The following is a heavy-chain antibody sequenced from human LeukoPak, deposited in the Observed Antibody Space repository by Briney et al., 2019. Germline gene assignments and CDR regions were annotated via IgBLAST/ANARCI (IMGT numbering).Heavy chain of an antibody. Sequence: GGSLRLSCTASGFALGSYAMYWVRQPPGKGLEWVSGIFGSGGSAHYADSVKGRFTISRDNSKNTVYLEMNSLGVEDTAVYYCAKTTVGYSSGRFPGWPADYWGQGTLVTVSS. J-gene: IGHJ4*02. V-gene: IGHV3-23*01. CDR2: IFGSGGSA. CDR1: GFALGSYA. CDR3: AKTTVGYSSGRFPGWPADY. D-gene: IGHD2-15*01.